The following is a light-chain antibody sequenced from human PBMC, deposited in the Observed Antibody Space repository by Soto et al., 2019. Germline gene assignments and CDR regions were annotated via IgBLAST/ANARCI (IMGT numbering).Light chain of an antibody. CDR1: QSVSRN. CDR2: DAS. Sequence: ESVLTESPGTLSLSPGERATLSCRASQSVSRNLAWYQQKPGQPPRLLIYDASNRATGIPARFGGSGSGTDFTLTISSLEPEDFAVYYCQQRSNLLTFGGGTKVDIK. CDR3: QQRSNLLT. J-gene: IGKJ4*01. V-gene: IGKV3-11*01.